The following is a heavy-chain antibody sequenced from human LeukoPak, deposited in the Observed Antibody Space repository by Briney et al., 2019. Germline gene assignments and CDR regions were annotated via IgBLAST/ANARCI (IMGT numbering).Heavy chain of an antibody. J-gene: IGHJ1*01. CDR2: VYYSGTI. CDR1: GGAIDNYY. Sequence: SETLSLTCTVSGGAIDNYYWSWIRQPPGKGLEWIAYVYYSGTINYNPSLESRVTISVDTSKNQFSLRLTSVAAADTAVYYCARHGAAAGPFQLWGQGTLVTVSS. CDR3: ARHGAAAGPFQL. V-gene: IGHV4-59*08. D-gene: IGHD2-15*01.